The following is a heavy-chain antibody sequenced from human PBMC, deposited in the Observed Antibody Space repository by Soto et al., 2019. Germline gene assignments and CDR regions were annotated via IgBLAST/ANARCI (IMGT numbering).Heavy chain of an antibody. D-gene: IGHD3-3*01. CDR3: ARLAYYDFPRRDLNWFDP. V-gene: IGHV4-30-4*01. Sequence: SETLSLTCTVSGGSISSGDYYWSWIRQPPGKGLEWIGYIYYSGSTYYNPSLKSRVTISVDTSKNQFSLKLSSVTAADTAVYYCARLAYYDFPRRDLNWFDPWGQGTLVTVSS. CDR2: IYYSGST. CDR1: GGSISSGDYY. J-gene: IGHJ5*02.